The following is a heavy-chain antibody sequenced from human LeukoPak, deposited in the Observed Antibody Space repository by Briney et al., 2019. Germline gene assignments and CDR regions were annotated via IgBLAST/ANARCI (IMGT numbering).Heavy chain of an antibody. Sequence: ETLSLTCTVSGGSISSYYWSWIRQPPGKGLEWIGEINHSGSTNYNPSLKSRVTISVDTSKNQFSLKLSSVTAADTAVYYCARIRFYSNYFDYWGQGTLVTVSS. CDR1: GGSISSYY. J-gene: IGHJ4*02. CDR3: ARIRFYSNYFDY. V-gene: IGHV4-34*01. CDR2: INHSGST. D-gene: IGHD3-3*01.